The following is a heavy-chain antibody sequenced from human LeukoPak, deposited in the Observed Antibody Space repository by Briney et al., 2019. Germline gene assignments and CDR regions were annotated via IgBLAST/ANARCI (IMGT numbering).Heavy chain of an antibody. CDR1: GYRFTSYW. V-gene: IGHV5-51*01. J-gene: IGHJ4*02. Sequence: GESLKISCKGSGYRFTSYWIGWVRQMPGKGLEYMGIIYPADSDTRYSPSFQGQVTISADKSISTAYLQWSSLKASDTAMYYCARPGQLGEYTPYYFDFWGQGTLVTVSS. CDR2: IYPADSDT. CDR3: ARPGQLGEYTPYYFDF. D-gene: IGHD3-16*01.